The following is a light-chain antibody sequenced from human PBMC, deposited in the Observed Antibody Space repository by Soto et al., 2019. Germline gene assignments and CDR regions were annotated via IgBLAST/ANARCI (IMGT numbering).Light chain of an antibody. CDR3: VAWDDNLDAHV. Sequence: VLTPPPSASGAPGQRGTIPCFWGSSNMGTKTVGWYQQLPGAAPKVLIYVNDKRPSGVPDRFSGSNSGTSASLTISGLQSEDEADYYCVAWDDNLDAHVFGTGTKVTVL. CDR2: VND. V-gene: IGLV1-44*01. CDR1: SSNMGTKT. J-gene: IGLJ1*01.